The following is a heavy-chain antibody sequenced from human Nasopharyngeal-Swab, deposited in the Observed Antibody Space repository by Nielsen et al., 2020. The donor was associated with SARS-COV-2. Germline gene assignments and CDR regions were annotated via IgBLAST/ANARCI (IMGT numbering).Heavy chain of an antibody. CDR3: ARTAGYYYMDV. V-gene: IGHV4-59*01. CDR2: IYYSGST. J-gene: IGHJ6*03. D-gene: IGHD6-13*01. Sequence: SQTLSLTFAVSGGSFSSYSWSWIRLPPGKGLEWIGYIYYSGSTNYSPSLKSRVTISVDTSKNQFSLKLNSVTAADTAVYYCARTAGYYYMDVWGKGTTVTVSS. CDR1: GGSFSSYS.